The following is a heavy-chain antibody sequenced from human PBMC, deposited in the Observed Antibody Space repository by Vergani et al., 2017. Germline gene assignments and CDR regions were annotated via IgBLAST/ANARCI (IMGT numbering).Heavy chain of an antibody. CDR1: GFTFSSYW. CDR3: ARDLRVSGYDLSYYYYYGMDV. V-gene: IGHV3-7*03. J-gene: IGHJ6*02. CDR2: IKQDGSEK. D-gene: IGHD5-12*01. Sequence: EVQLVESGGGLVQPGGSLRLSCAASGFTFSSYWMSWVRQAPGKGLEWVANIKQDGSEKYYVDSVKGRFTISRDNAKNSLYLQMNSLRAEDTAVYYCARDLRVSGYDLSYYYYYGMDVWGQGTTVTV.